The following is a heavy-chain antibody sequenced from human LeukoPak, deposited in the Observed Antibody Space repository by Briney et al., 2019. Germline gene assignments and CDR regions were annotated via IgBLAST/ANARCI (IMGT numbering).Heavy chain of an antibody. J-gene: IGHJ4*02. CDR1: GFTISNNY. V-gene: IGHV3-66*01. D-gene: IGHD6-6*01. CDR3: AKGGKAALYY. Sequence: GGSLRLSCAASGFTISNNYMTWVRQAPGKGLEWVSLIYSAGSTYYADSVKGRFTISRDNSKNTVYLQTNSLRAEDTAVYYCAKGGKAALYYWGQGTLVTVSS. CDR2: IYSAGST.